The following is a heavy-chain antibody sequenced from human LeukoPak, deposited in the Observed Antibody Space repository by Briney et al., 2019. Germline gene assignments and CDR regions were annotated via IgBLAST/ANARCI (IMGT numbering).Heavy chain of an antibody. CDR3: ARVESSGSRAFDI. J-gene: IGHJ3*02. Sequence: GGSLRLSCAASGFTFSTYAMHWVRQAPGKGLEYVSAISSNGDSTFYANSVKGRFTISRDSSKNTLYLQMGSLRVEDMAVYYCARVESSGSRAFDIWGQGTMVTVSS. CDR1: GFTFSTYA. CDR2: ISSNGDST. V-gene: IGHV3-64*01. D-gene: IGHD6-19*01.